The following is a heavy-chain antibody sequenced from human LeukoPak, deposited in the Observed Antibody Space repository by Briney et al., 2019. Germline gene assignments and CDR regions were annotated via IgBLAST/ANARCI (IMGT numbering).Heavy chain of an antibody. Sequence: SETLSLTCTVSGGSISSYYWSWIRQPAGKGLEWIGRIYTSGSTNYNPSLKSRVTMSVDTSKNQFSLKLSSVTAADTAVYYCAGFRFGEVDHWFDPWGQGTLVTVSS. V-gene: IGHV4-4*07. J-gene: IGHJ5*02. CDR3: AGFRFGEVDHWFDP. D-gene: IGHD3-10*01. CDR1: GGSISSYY. CDR2: IYTSGST.